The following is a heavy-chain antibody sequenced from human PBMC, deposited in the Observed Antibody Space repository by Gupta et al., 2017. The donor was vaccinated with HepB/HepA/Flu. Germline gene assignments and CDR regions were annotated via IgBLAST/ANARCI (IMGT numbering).Heavy chain of an antibody. D-gene: IGHD3-22*01. J-gene: IGHJ6*02. CDR2: ISYEGSNK. Sequence: QVQLVESGGGVVQPGRSLRLSCAASGFTFSNYGMHLVRQAPGKGLEWVAAISYEGSNKYYADSVKGRFTISRDNPKNMMYLQMTSLRPEDTGVYYCTRASYDSSGYDYGMDVWGQGTTVTVSS. V-gene: IGHV3-30*03. CDR3: TRASYDSSGYDYGMDV. CDR1: GFTFSNYG.